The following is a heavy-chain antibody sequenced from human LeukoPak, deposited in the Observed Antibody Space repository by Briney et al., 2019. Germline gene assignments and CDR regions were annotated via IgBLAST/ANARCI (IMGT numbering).Heavy chain of an antibody. CDR1: GGSVSSGSYY. CDR3: ARDYGDY. Sequence: SETLSLTCTVSGGSVSSGSYYWSWIRQPPGKGLEWIGYIYYSGSTNYNPSLKSRVTISVDTSKNQFSLKLSSVTAADTAVYYCARDYGDYRGQGTLVTVSS. J-gene: IGHJ4*02. D-gene: IGHD3-16*01. V-gene: IGHV4-61*01. CDR2: IYYSGST.